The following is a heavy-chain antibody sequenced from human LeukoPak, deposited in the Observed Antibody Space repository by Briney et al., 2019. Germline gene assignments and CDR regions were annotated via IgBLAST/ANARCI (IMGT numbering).Heavy chain of an antibody. CDR1: GGSISSSSYY. CDR3: ARRLGYGGGGFDY. V-gene: IGHV4-39*01. D-gene: IGHD3-16*01. Sequence: SETLSLTCTVSGGSISSSSYYWGWIRQPPGKGLEWIGSIYYSGSTYYNPSLKSRVTISVDTSKNQFSLKLSSVTAADTAVYSCARRLGYGGGGFDYWGQGTLVTVSS. CDR2: IYYSGST. J-gene: IGHJ4*02.